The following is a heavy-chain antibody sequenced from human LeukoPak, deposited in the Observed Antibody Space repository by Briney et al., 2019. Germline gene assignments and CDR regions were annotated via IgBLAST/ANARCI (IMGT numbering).Heavy chain of an antibody. CDR1: GAFVLSGGHY. Sequence: SETLSLTCTVSGAFVLSGGHYWSWIRKHPGQGLEWIGYIHSSGTTKYKSSLKSRAFISLDASKNQFSLRLTSVTAADTAVYYCTKDLRADDSPLGFDPWGQGTLVTASS. CDR2: IHSSGTT. J-gene: IGHJ5*02. V-gene: IGHV4-31*03. D-gene: IGHD3-16*01. CDR3: TKDLRADDSPLGFDP.